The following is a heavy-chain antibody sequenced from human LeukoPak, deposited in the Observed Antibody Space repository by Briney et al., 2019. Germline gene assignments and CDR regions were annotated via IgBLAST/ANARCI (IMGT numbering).Heavy chain of an antibody. Sequence: GGSLRLSCAASGFTFSSYWMNWARQAPGKGLEWVAVISYDGSNKYYADSVKGRFTISRDNSKNTLYLQMNSLRAEDTAVYYCARDPGRFGEEGYFDYWGQGTLVTVSS. D-gene: IGHD3-16*01. J-gene: IGHJ4*02. CDR3: ARDPGRFGEEGYFDY. CDR2: ISYDGSNK. CDR1: GFTFSSYW. V-gene: IGHV3-30-3*01.